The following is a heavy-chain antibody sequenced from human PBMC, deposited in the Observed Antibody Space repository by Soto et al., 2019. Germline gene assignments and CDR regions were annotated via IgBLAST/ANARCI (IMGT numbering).Heavy chain of an antibody. CDR1: GGSISSSSYY. CDR3: AGPAGSYYYDSSGTFDY. Sequence: SETLSLTCTVSGGSISSSSYYWGWIRQPPGKGLEWIGSIYYSGSTYYNPSLKSRVTISVDTSKNQFSLKLSSVTAADTAVYYCAGPAGSYYYDSSGTFDYWGHGTLVTVSS. D-gene: IGHD3-22*01. J-gene: IGHJ4*01. V-gene: IGHV4-39*01. CDR2: IYYSGST.